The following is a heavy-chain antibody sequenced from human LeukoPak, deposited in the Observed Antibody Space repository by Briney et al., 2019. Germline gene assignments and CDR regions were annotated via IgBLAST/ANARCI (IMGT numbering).Heavy chain of an antibody. J-gene: IGHJ6*04. CDR2: ISSSGSTT. Sequence: PGGSLRLSCAASGFTFSSYEMNWVRQAPGKGLEWVSYISSSGSTTYYADSVKGRFTISRDNAKNSLYLQMNSLRAEDTAVYYCARAAEDWLYYYYGMDVWGKGTTVTVSS. D-gene: IGHD3-9*01. CDR3: ARAAEDWLYYYYGMDV. V-gene: IGHV3-48*03. CDR1: GFTFSSYE.